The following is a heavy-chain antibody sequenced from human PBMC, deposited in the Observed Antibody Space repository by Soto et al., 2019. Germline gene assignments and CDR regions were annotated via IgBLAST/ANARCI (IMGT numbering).Heavy chain of an antibody. J-gene: IGHJ4*02. CDR1: GFTFDDYA. D-gene: IGHD2-2*02. Sequence: PGGSLRLSCAASGFTFDDYAMHWVRQAPGKGLEWVSLISWDGGRTYYADPVRGRFIVSRDSSKNSLYLQMSSLRVEDTALYYCAKDVCGGSTTSCYTRLDFWGQGALVTVSS. CDR3: AKDVCGGSTTSCYTRLDF. V-gene: IGHV3-43D*04. CDR2: ISWDGGRT.